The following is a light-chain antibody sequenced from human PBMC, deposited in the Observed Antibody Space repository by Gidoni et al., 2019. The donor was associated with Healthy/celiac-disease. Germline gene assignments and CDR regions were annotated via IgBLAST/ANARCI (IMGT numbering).Light chain of an antibody. CDR2: DAS. J-gene: IGKJ4*01. CDR3: QQRSNWPLLT. V-gene: IGKV3-11*01. Sequence: EIVLTQSPATLSLSPGERATLSCRASQSVSSYLAWYQQKPGQAPRLLIYDASNRATGIPARFSGSGSVTDFTLTISRLVPEDFAVYYCQQRSNWPLLTFGGGTKVEIK. CDR1: QSVSSY.